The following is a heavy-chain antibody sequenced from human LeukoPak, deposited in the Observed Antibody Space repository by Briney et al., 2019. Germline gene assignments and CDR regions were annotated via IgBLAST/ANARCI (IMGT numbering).Heavy chain of an antibody. V-gene: IGHV3-21*01. J-gene: IGHJ4*02. D-gene: IGHD4-11*01. CDR1: GFTFSSYS. CDR3: ARASIDYLFDY. CDR2: ISSSSSYI. Sequence: GGSLRFSFEALGFTFSSYSMNWFRQAPGKGLEWVSSISSSSSYIYYADSVKGRFTISRDNAKNSLYLQMNSLRAEDTAVYYCARASIDYLFDYWGRGTLVTVSS.